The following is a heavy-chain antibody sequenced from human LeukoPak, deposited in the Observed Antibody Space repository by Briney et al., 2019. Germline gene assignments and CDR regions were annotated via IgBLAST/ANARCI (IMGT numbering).Heavy chain of an antibody. D-gene: IGHD3-3*02. CDR1: GYTFTRHG. CDR2: VSGYNGNT. Sequence: GASVTVSCKASGYTFTRHGINWLRQAPGQGLEWMGWVSGYNGNTDYAQKFQGRVTMTTDRSTNTVYMELRSLRSDDTAVYYCARGERLHFWSGYSYYYYMDVWGKGTTVTVSS. V-gene: IGHV1-18*01. J-gene: IGHJ6*03. CDR3: ARGERLHFWSGYSYYYYMDV.